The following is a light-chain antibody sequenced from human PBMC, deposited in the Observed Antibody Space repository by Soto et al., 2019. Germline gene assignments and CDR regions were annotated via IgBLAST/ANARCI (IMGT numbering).Light chain of an antibody. Sequence: DIQMTQSPSTLSSSIGDRVTITCRASHSLNGRLAWYRQRPGHAPDLLIYDVSTLETGVPSRFSGTGSETEFTLTISGLQPDDFATYYCQQYTYYSTFGPGTKEDIK. CDR1: HSLNGR. V-gene: IGKV1-5*01. J-gene: IGKJ1*01. CDR2: DVS. CDR3: QQYTYYST.